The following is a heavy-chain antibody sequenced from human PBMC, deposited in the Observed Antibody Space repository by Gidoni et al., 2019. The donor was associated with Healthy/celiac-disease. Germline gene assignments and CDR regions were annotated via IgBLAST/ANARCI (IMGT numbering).Heavy chain of an antibody. V-gene: IGHV3-23*01. D-gene: IGHD3-22*01. Sequence: TISRDNSKNTLYLQMNSLRAEDTAVYYCAMGGPYDSSGYPHWGQGTLVTVSS. CDR3: AMGGPYDSSGYPH. J-gene: IGHJ1*01.